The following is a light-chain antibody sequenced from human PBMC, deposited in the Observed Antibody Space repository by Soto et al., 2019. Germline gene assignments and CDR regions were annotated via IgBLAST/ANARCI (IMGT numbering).Light chain of an antibody. J-gene: IGKJ2*01. CDR3: MQSLRTPYT. V-gene: IGKV2-28*01. CDR1: QSLLHSNGYNY. Sequence: DIVMTQSPLSLPVTPGEPASIPCRSSQSLLHSNGYNYLDCYLQKPGQSLQLLLYLGSNRASGVPDRFSGSGSGTYFTLKISRVEAEEVGVYYCMQSLRTPYTFGQGTKLEIK. CDR2: LGS.